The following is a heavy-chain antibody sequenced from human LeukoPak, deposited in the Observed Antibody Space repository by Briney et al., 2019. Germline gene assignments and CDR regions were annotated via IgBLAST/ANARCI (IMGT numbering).Heavy chain of an antibody. V-gene: IGHV3-23*01. Sequence: GGSLRLSCAASGFTFDRFTIHWVRQTPGKGLEWVSAISGSGGSTYYADSVKGRFTISRDNSKNTLYLQMNSLRAEDTAVYYCAKAGYSSSWYTKNYYYYMDVWGKGTTVTISS. D-gene: IGHD6-13*01. CDR2: ISGSGGST. CDR3: AKAGYSSSWYTKNYYYYMDV. CDR1: GFTFDRFT. J-gene: IGHJ6*03.